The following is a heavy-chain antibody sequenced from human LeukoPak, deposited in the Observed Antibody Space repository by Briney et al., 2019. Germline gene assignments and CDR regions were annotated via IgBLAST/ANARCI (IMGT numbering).Heavy chain of an antibody. D-gene: IGHD3-22*01. J-gene: IGHJ4*02. CDR3: AKHGSVTMIIGGFDY. Sequence: GGSLRLSCAASGFTFSSYAMSWVRQAPGKGLEWVSVISGSGGGTYYADSVKGRFTISRDKSKNTLYLQMNSLRAEDTAVYYCAKHGSVTMIIGGFDYWGQRTLVTVSS. CDR1: GFTFSSYA. CDR2: ISGSGGGT. V-gene: IGHV3-23*01.